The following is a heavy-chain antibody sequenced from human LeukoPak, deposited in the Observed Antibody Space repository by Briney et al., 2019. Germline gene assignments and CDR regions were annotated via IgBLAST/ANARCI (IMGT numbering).Heavy chain of an antibody. V-gene: IGHV4-61*01. D-gene: IGHD3-9*01. CDR2: IYYSGST. CDR3: ASGVWYYDTRGAFDI. J-gene: IGHJ3*02. Sequence: SETLSLTCTVSGGSISSSSYYWSWIRQPPGKGLEWIGYIYYSGSTNYNPSLKSRVTISVDTSKNQFSLKLSSVTAADTAVYYCASGVWYYDTRGAFDIWGQGTMVTVSS. CDR1: GGSISSSSYY.